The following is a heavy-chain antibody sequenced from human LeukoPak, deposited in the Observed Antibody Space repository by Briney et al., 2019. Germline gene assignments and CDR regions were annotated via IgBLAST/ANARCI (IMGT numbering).Heavy chain of an antibody. V-gene: IGHV3-7*01. CDR3: AKDGAPLWFGELSGHYWYFDL. J-gene: IGHJ2*01. Sequence: AGGSLRLSCAASGFTFSSYWMSWVRQAPGKGLEWVANIKQDGSEKYYVDSVKGRFTISRDNAKNSLYLQMNSLRAEDTAVYYCAKDGAPLWFGELSGHYWYFDLWGRGTLVTVSS. D-gene: IGHD3-10*01. CDR2: IKQDGSEK. CDR1: GFTFSSYW.